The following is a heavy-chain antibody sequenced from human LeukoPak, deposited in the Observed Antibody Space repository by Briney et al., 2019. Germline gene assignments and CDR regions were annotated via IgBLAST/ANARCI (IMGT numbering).Heavy chain of an antibody. CDR3: ARHGPYCGGDCLHNWFDP. V-gene: IGHV5-51*01. J-gene: IGHJ5*02. CDR1: GYSFSSNW. Sequence: GESLKISCQGSGYSFSSNWIGWVRQIPGKGLEWMGLIYPGDSETRYSPSFQGQVTISADKSISTAYLQWSSLKASDTAMYYCARHGPYCGGDCLHNWFDPWGQGTLVTVSS. D-gene: IGHD2-21*02. CDR2: IYPGDSET.